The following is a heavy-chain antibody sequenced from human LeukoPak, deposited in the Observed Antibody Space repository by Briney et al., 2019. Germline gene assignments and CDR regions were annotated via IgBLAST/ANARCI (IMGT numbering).Heavy chain of an antibody. V-gene: IGHV3-30*02. CDR1: GFTFSNYG. J-gene: IGHJ5*02. CDR3: AKGQLGIQSSKWFDP. Sequence: GGSLRLSCAASGFTFSNYGMYWVRQAPGKGLEWVAFIRYDGSDKFYTDSVKGRFTMSRDNSKNTLYLQMDSLRPEDTAVYYCAKGQLGIQSSKWFDPWGQGTLVTVSS. CDR2: IRYDGSDK. D-gene: IGHD7-27*01.